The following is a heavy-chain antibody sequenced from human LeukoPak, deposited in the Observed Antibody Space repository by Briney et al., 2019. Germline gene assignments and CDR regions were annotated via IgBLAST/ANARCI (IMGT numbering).Heavy chain of an antibody. CDR1: GFTFSSYG. D-gene: IGHD6-13*01. CDR3: AKDPEQQLGAYFDY. CDR2: IRNDGSNK. J-gene: IGHJ4*02. Sequence: PGGSLRLSCAASGFTFSSYGMHWARQAPGKGLEWVAFIRNDGSNKYYADSVKGRFTISRDNSKNTVYLQMNSLRAEDTAVYYCAKDPEQQLGAYFDYWGQGTLVTVSS. V-gene: IGHV3-30*02.